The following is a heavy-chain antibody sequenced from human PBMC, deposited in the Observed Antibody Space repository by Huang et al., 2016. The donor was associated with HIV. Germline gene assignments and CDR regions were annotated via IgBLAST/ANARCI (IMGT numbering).Heavy chain of an antibody. Sequence: QVQLEQWGERLLKPSETLSLSCAVYGESLSDFFWSWIRQPPGKGLEWIGEINQSGRTNYTPSLKSRVTIAVDTSKKQFSLKLKSVTAADTSMYYCARGRGSSWSLFDTWGQGSLVTVFS. CDR3: ARGRGSSWSLFDT. D-gene: IGHD6-13*01. V-gene: IGHV4-34*02. J-gene: IGHJ4*02. CDR2: INQSGRT. CDR1: GESLSDFF.